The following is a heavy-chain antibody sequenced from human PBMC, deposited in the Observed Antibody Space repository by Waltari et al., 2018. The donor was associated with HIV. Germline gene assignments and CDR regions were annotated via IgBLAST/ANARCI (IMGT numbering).Heavy chain of an antibody. D-gene: IGHD2-15*01. CDR3: ARDPLGYCSGGTCHWDL. CDR2: ISGNGSYL. V-gene: IGHV3-21*01. Sequence: EVHLVQSGGDLVKPGRSLTLSCAASGFTFSNYTMNWVRQAPGMGLEWVSSISGNGSYLYYADSMKGRFFISRDNAGDSMFLHMSSLRVEDTGIYYCARDPLGYCSGGTCHWDLWGQGSQVTVSS. J-gene: IGHJ4*02. CDR1: GFTFSNYT.